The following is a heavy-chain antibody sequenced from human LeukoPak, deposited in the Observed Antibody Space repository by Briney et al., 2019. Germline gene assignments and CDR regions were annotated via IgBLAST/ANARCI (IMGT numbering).Heavy chain of an antibody. Sequence: SETLSLTCTVSGGSISSGGYYWSWIRQPPGKGLEWIGYIYHSGSTYYNPSLKSRVTISVDRSKNQFSLKLSSVTAADTAVYYCARDLSVMAGMGYNWFDPWGQGTLVTVSS. CDR3: ARDLSVMAGMGYNWFDP. J-gene: IGHJ5*02. CDR1: GGSISSGGYY. V-gene: IGHV4-30-2*01. D-gene: IGHD6-19*01. CDR2: IYHSGST.